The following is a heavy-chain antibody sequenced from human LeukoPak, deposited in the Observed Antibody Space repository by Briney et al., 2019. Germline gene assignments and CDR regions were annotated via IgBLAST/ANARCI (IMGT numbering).Heavy chain of an antibody. J-gene: IGHJ4*02. CDR1: GLTFSNYA. Sequence: PGGSLRLSCAASGLTFSNYAMTWVRQAPGKGLEWVSAISGSGVNTYYADSVKGRFTISRDNSKNTLYLQMNSLRAEDTAVYYCAKRGVATISGGVSYWGQGTLVTVSS. V-gene: IGHV3-23*01. CDR3: AKRGVATISGGVSY. D-gene: IGHD5-12*01. CDR2: ISGSGVNT.